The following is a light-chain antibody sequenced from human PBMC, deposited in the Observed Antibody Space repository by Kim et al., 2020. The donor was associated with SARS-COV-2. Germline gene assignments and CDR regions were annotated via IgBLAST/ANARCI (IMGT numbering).Light chain of an antibody. CDR2: GAS. Sequence: EIVLTQSPGTLSLSPGERATLSCRASQSVSSSYLAWYQQKPGQAPRLLIYGASSRATGIPDRFSGSESGTDFTLTISRLEPEDFAVYYCQQYGNSRTFGQGTKVDIK. J-gene: IGKJ1*01. CDR3: QQYGNSRT. CDR1: QSVSSSY. V-gene: IGKV3-20*01.